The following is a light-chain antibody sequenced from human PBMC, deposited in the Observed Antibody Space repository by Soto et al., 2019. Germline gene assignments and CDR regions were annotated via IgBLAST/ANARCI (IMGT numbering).Light chain of an antibody. CDR2: TAS. Sequence: DIQMTQSPSSLSASVGDRVTISCRASQGISDYLSWFQQKPGEAPKLLINTASTLQSGVPIRFSGAGSRTHFSLTISGLQTEDPATYYCQQTYSFPWTFGQGTRVDMK. CDR1: QGISDY. CDR3: QQTYSFPWT. J-gene: IGKJ1*01. V-gene: IGKV1-39*01.